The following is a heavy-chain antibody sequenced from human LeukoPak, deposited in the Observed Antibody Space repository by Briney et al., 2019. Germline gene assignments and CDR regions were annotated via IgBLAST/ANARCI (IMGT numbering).Heavy chain of an antibody. Sequence: GGSLRLSCAASGFTFSTYSMNWVRQAPGKGLEWVSYISSSISTMYYADSVKGRFTISRDNSKNTLFLQMNSLRAEDTALYYCAKHFGSGDYYNFFDDWGQGTLVSVSS. CDR3: AKHFGSGDYYNFFDD. V-gene: IGHV3-48*01. D-gene: IGHD3-10*01. CDR1: GFTFSTYS. CDR2: ISSSISTM. J-gene: IGHJ4*02.